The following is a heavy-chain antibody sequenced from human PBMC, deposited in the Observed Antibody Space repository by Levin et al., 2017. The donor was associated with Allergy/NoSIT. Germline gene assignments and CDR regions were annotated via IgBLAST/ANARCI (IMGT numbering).Heavy chain of an antibody. D-gene: IGHD3-10*01. CDR2: VYYSGST. Sequence: SQTLSLTCTVSSGSIRSGGYYWGWIRQHPGKGLEWIGYVYYSGSTYYNPSLKSRLTISLDTSKNQFSLKLSSVTAADTAVYYCVRNYFGSDFFDYWGQGALVTVSS. J-gene: IGHJ4*02. CDR3: VRNYFGSDFFDY. V-gene: IGHV4-31*03. CDR1: SGSIRSGGYY.